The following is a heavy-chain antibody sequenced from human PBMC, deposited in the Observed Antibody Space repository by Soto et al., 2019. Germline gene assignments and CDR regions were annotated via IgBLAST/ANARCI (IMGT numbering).Heavy chain of an antibody. CDR1: GGSINSYY. D-gene: IGHD2-15*01. J-gene: IGHJ4*02. V-gene: IGHV4-59*08. Sequence: SETLSLTCTVSGGSINSYYWSWIRQPPGKALEWIGYIYYSGSTNYNPSLKSRVTVSVDTSKNQFSLKLSSVTAADTAVYYCARHHRYCSGDSCYLFDYWGQGTLVTVSS. CDR2: IYYSGST. CDR3: ARHHRYCSGDSCYLFDY.